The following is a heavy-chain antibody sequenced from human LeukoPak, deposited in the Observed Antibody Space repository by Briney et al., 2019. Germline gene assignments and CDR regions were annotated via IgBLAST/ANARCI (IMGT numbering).Heavy chain of an antibody. J-gene: IGHJ4*02. D-gene: IGHD3-9*01. V-gene: IGHV4-38-2*01. CDR2: IYHSGST. CDR3: ARVVYDILTGYSSYDY. Sequence: PSETLSLTCAVSGYSISSGYYWGWIRQPPGKGLEWIGSIYHSGSTYYNPSLKSRVTISVDTSKNQFSLKLSSLTAADTAVYYCARVVYDILTGYSSYDYWGQGTLVTVSS. CDR1: GYSISSGYY.